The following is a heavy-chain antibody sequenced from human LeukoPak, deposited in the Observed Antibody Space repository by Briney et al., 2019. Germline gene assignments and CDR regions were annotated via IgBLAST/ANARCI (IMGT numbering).Heavy chain of an antibody. D-gene: IGHD2-15*01. J-gene: IGHJ5*02. CDR3: ARAPVVAATLSGDWFDP. CDR1: GGSFSGYY. Sequence: SETLSLTSAVYGGSFSGYYWSWIRQPPGKGLEWIGEINHSGSTNYNPSLKSRVTISVDTSKNQFSLKLSSVTAADTAVYYCARAPVVAATLSGDWFDPWGQGTLVTVSS. V-gene: IGHV4-34*01. CDR2: INHSGST.